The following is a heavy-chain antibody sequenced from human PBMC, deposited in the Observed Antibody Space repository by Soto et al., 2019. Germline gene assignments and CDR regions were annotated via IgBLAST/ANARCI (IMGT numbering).Heavy chain of an antibody. CDR2: IFYSGST. D-gene: IGHD6-13*01. V-gene: IGHV4-31*03. Sequence: SETLSLTCTVSGGSISSGVHYWSWIRHLPGMGLEWIGYIFYSGSTYFNPSLKSRVTISIDTSKNQFSLNLGSVTAADTAVYYCGRKGITAGGPFDYWGLGTLVTVSS. CDR1: GGSISSGVHY. CDR3: GRKGITAGGPFDY. J-gene: IGHJ4*02.